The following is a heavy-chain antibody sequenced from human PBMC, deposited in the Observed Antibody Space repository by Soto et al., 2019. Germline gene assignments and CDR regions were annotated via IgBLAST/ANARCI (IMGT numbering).Heavy chain of an antibody. V-gene: IGHV1-69*13. CDR1: GGTFSSYA. CDR3: AREGLYCSGGSCYSVDAFDI. J-gene: IGHJ3*02. CDR2: IIPIFGTA. Sequence: ASVKVSCKASGGTFSSYAISWVRQAPGQGLEWMGGIIPIFGTANYAQKFQGRVTITADESTSTAYMELSSLRSEDTAVYYCAREGLYCSGGSCYSVDAFDIWGQGTMVTVSS. D-gene: IGHD2-15*01.